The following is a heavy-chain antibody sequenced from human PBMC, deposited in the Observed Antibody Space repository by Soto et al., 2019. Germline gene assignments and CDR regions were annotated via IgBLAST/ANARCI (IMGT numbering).Heavy chain of an antibody. J-gene: IGHJ4*02. V-gene: IGHV4-59*01. CDR3: ARGVGYGDYQR. Sequence: QVQLQESGPGLVKPSETLSLTCTVSGGSISSYYWSWIRQPPGKGLEWIGYIYYSGSTNYNPSLKSRVTIPVDTSKHPFSLKLSSVTAADTAVYYCARGVGYGDYQRWGQGTLVTVSS. CDR1: GGSISSYY. CDR2: IYYSGST. D-gene: IGHD4-17*01.